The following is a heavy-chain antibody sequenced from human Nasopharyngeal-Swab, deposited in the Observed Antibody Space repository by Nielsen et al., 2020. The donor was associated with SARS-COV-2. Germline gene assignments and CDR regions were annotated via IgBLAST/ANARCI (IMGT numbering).Heavy chain of an antibody. CDR2: INHSGST. CDR3: ARGAERDYYYYYYMDV. Sequence: SQTLSLTCAVYGGSFSGYYWSWIRQPPGKGLEWIGEINHSGSTNYNPPLKSRVTISVDTSKNQFSLKLSPVTAADTAVYYCARGAERDYYYYYYMDVWGKGTTVTVSS. CDR1: GGSFSGYY. V-gene: IGHV4-34*01. J-gene: IGHJ6*03. D-gene: IGHD1-1*01.